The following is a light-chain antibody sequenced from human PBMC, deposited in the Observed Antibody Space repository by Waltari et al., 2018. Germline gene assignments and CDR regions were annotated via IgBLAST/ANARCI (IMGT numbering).Light chain of an antibody. CDR1: PSVSSS. Sequence: IVMTQSPGTLSVSPGERATLSCRASPSVSSSVACYQQTPGQAPRLLIYGASTRATGVPARFIGSGSGTEFTLTISSLQSEDFAVFYCQQYNDWPQTFSQGTRVEI. CDR3: QQYNDWPQT. CDR2: GAS. V-gene: IGKV3-15*01. J-gene: IGKJ1*01.